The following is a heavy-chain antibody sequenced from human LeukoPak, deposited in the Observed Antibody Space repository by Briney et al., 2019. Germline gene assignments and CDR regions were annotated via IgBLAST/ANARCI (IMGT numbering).Heavy chain of an antibody. CDR2: INGDGSLN. D-gene: IGHD5-12*01. Sequence: PGGSLRLSCVASGFMFNNNWITWVRQAPGKGLEWVATINGDGSLNYYVDSVKGRFIISRDNADNSVFLPLSSLRADDTGVYYCARVGHSGWQFDVWGQGTLVTVSS. CDR3: ARVGHSGWQFDV. CDR1: GFMFNNNW. J-gene: IGHJ4*02. V-gene: IGHV3-7*01.